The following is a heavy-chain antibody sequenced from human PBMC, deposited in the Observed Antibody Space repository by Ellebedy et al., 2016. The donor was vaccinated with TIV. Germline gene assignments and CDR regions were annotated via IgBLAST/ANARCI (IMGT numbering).Heavy chain of an antibody. CDR3: ARENSGLGDY. D-gene: IGHD3/OR15-3a*01. CDR2: ITSNSAYT. V-gene: IGHV3-11*05. CDR1: GFTFSGYY. Sequence: GESLKISCAASGFTFSGYYMSWIRQAPGKGLEWVSSITSNSAYTNYADSVKGRFTISRDNAKNSLYLQMNSLRAEDTAVYYCARENSGLGDYWGQGTLVTVSS. J-gene: IGHJ4*02.